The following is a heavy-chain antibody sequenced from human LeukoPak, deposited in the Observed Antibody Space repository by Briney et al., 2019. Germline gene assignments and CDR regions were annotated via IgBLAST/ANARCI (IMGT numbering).Heavy chain of an antibody. Sequence: PGGSLRLSCAASGFTFSNAWMNWVRQAPGKGLEWVGRIKSKTDGGTTGYAAPVKGRFTISRDDSKNTLYLQMNSLKTEDTAVYYCTTDYLEPMLAYCGGDCYSYWGQGTLVTVSS. CDR2: IKSKTDGGTT. J-gene: IGHJ4*02. V-gene: IGHV3-15*07. D-gene: IGHD2-21*02. CDR1: GFTFSNAW. CDR3: TTDYLEPMLAYCGGDCYSY.